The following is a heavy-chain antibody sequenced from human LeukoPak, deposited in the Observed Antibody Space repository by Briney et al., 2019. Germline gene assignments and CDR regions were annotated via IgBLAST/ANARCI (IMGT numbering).Heavy chain of an antibody. J-gene: IGHJ4*02. CDR1: GFTFTTYG. Sequence: GGTLRLSCSASGFTFTTYGMNWVRQTPGKGLEWVSGIGGSGVRTYYADSVKSRFTISRDNSRNTVYLQMKSLRDEDTAVYYCAKDSNWMLFDDWGQGTLVTVSS. CDR3: AKDSNWMLFDD. D-gene: IGHD2-2*03. V-gene: IGHV3-23*01. CDR2: IGGSGVRT.